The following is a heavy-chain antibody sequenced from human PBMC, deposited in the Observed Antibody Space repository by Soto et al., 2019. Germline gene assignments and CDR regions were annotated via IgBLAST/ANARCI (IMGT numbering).Heavy chain of an antibody. Sequence: QVQLQESGPGLVKPSETLSLTCTVSGGFIISDYWIWIRQPPGQGLEWIGYIYYSGSTNYNPSLRSRVTISLATSKKQFSLKLSSVTAADTAVYYCARDILTGRMGMDVWGQGTTVTVSS. D-gene: IGHD3-9*01. J-gene: IGHJ6*02. V-gene: IGHV4-59*01. CDR1: GGFIISDY. CDR3: ARDILTGRMGMDV. CDR2: IYYSGST.